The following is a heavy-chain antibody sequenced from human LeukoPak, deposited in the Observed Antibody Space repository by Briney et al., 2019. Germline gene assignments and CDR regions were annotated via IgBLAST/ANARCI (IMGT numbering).Heavy chain of an antibody. J-gene: IGHJ4*02. CDR1: GFTFSSYS. D-gene: IGHD1-26*01. V-gene: IGHV3-48*01. CDR3: ARRRSGSYWGSFDY. Sequence: GGSLRLSCAASGFTFSSYSMNWVRQAPGKGLEWVSYISSSSSTIYYADSVKGRFTISRDNAKNSLYLQMNSLRAEDTAVYYCARRRSGSYWGSFDYWGQGTLVTVSS. CDR2: ISSSSSTI.